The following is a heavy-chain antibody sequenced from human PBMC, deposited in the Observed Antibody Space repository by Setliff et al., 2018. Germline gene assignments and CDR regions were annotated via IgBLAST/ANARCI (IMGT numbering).Heavy chain of an antibody. CDR3: ARSPGWIPWFDS. Sequence: GGSLRLSCEASGFSFSNYAMNWVRQAPGKGLEWVASFSSRNDYIYHADSVKGRFTISRDNAKTSLYMQMDSLSAEDTAVYFCARSPGWIPWFDSWGQGTLVTVSS. V-gene: IGHV3-21*01. D-gene: IGHD5-18*01. CDR2: FSSRNDYI. CDR1: GFSFSNYA. J-gene: IGHJ5*01.